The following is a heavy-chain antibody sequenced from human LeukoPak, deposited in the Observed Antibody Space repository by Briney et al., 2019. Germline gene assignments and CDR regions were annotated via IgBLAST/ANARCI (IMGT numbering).Heavy chain of an antibody. CDR3: ARSKKVGDDSFEY. J-gene: IGHJ4*02. CDR1: GFTFNNYE. CDR2: ISSSGTGI. V-gene: IGHV3-48*03. D-gene: IGHD3-16*01. Sequence: PGGSLRLSCTASGFTFNNYEMNWVRQAPGKGLEWVSYISSSGTGIYYADSVKGRFTISRDNAKLYLQMNSLRAEDTALYYCARSKKVGDDSFEYWGQGALVTVSS.